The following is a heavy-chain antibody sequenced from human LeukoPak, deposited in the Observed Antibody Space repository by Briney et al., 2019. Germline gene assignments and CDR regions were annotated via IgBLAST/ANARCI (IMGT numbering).Heavy chain of an antibody. Sequence: GGSLRLSCAASGFTFSNAWMSWVRQAPGKGLEWVGRIKSKTDGGTTDYAAPVKGRFTISRDDSKNTLYLQMNSLKTEDTAVYYCTVPEDIVVVPAVIHYYIDVWGKGTTVTVSS. D-gene: IGHD2-2*01. V-gene: IGHV3-15*01. CDR2: IKSKTDGGTT. J-gene: IGHJ6*03. CDR1: GFTFSNAW. CDR3: TVPEDIVVVPAVIHYYIDV.